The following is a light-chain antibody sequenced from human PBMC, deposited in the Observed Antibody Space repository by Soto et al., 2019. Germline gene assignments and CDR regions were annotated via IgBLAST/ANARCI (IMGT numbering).Light chain of an antibody. CDR1: QSISTY. CDR2: VAS. V-gene: IGKV1-39*01. J-gene: IGKJ1*01. Sequence: DLQMTQSPSTLSASVGDRVTITCRASQSISTYLNWYQQKLGRAPTLLIYVASSLQSGVPSRFSGGGSGTDFTLTISSLQPEDFAMYFCQQCYSSPRTFGQGTKVEIK. CDR3: QQCYSSPRT.